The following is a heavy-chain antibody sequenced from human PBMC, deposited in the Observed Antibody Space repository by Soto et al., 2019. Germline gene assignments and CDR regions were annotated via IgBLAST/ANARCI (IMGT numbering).Heavy chain of an antibody. J-gene: IGHJ6*03. CDR3: ARHLGYCSSTSCYSVLYYYYYYMDV. Sequence: GGSLRLSCAASGFTFSSYWMSWVRQAPGKGLEWVANIKQDGSEKYYVDSVKDRFTISRDNAKNSLYLQMNSLRAEDTAVYYCARHLGYCSSTSCYSVLYYYYYYMDVWGKGTTVTVSS. V-gene: IGHV3-7*01. CDR2: IKQDGSEK. D-gene: IGHD2-2*01. CDR1: GFTFSSYW.